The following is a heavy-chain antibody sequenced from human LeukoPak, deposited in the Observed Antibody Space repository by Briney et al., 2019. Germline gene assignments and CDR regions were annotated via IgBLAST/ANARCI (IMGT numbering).Heavy chain of an antibody. J-gene: IGHJ3*02. CDR1: GFTFSSYS. CDR2: ISSSSSYI. CDR3: ARGYGDYVGSDAFDI. Sequence: SGGSLRLSCAASGFTFSSYSMNWVRQAPGKGLEWVSSISSSSSYIYYADSVKGRFTISRDNAKNSLYLQMNSLRAEDTAVYYCARGYGDYVGSDAFDIWGQGTMVTVSS. D-gene: IGHD4-17*01. V-gene: IGHV3-21*01.